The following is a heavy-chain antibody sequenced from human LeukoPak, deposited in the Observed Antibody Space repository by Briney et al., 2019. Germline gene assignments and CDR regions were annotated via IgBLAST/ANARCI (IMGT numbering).Heavy chain of an antibody. CDR2: INPRDGGT. CDR1: GYTFTDYY. CDR3: AREGNGLLSKDLDY. V-gene: IGHV1-2*02. Sequence: ASVKVSCRGSGYTFTDYYLHWVRQAPGQGLEWVGYINPRDGGTSSPPNFRGRVTMTTDASSSTVYMELSRLTSDDTAIYYCAREGNGLLSKDLDYWGQGTLVTVSS. J-gene: IGHJ4*02. D-gene: IGHD2-15*01.